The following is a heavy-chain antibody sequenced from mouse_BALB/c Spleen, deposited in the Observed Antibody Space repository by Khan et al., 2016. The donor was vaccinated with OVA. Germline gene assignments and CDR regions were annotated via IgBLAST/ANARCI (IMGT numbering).Heavy chain of an antibody. J-gene: IGHJ2*01. CDR3: ARTARRKY. V-gene: IGHV3-2*02. Sequence: EVKLLESGPGLVKPSQSLSLTCTVTGYSITSGYGWNWIRQFPGNKLEWMGYISYSGSTNYNPSLKSRISITRDTSKNQFFLQLNSVSSEDTATYYCARTARRKYWSQGTTLTDSS. D-gene: IGHD1-2*01. CDR1: GYSITSGYG. CDR2: ISYSGST.